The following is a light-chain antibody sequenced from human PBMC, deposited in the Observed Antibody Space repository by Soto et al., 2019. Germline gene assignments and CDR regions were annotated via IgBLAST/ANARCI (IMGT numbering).Light chain of an antibody. Sequence: DIVMTQSPLSLPVTPGEPATISCRASQNLLHSNGCNYLNWYLQKPGQSPQLLIYLGSSRASGVPDRFSGSGSGTDFTLKISRLEAEDVGFYYCMQALQAPLTFGPGTKVDIK. V-gene: IGKV2-28*01. CDR3: MQALQAPLT. J-gene: IGKJ1*01. CDR2: LGS. CDR1: QNLLHSNGCNY.